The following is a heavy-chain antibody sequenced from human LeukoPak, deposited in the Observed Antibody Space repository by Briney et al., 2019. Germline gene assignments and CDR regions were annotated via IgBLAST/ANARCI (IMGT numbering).Heavy chain of an antibody. V-gene: IGHV3-7*03. Sequence: GALRLSCAASGFPFSSYWMSWVRQAPGKGLEWVANIKQDGSEKYYVDSVKGRFTISRDNAKNSLYLQMNSLRSDDTAVYYCASGDYGDPPLNYWGQGTLVTVSS. CDR1: GFPFSSYW. CDR2: IKQDGSEK. CDR3: ASGDYGDPPLNY. J-gene: IGHJ4*02. D-gene: IGHD4-17*01.